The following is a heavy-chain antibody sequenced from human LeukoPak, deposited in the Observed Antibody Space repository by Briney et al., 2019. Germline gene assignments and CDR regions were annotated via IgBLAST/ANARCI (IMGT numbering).Heavy chain of an antibody. D-gene: IGHD6-13*01. V-gene: IGHV1-69*05. CDR1: GGTFSSSA. Sequence: GSSVKVCCKASGGTFSSSAISWVRPAPGQGLGWMRGIIPIFGTANYAQKFQGRVTITTDESTSTAYIELSSLRSEDTAVYYCARDGGYSSSWDDAFDIWGQGTMVTVSS. CDR3: ARDGGYSSSWDDAFDI. J-gene: IGHJ3*02. CDR2: IIPIFGTA.